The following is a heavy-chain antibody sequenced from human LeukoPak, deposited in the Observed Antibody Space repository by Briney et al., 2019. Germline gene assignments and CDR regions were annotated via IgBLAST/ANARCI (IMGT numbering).Heavy chain of an antibody. CDR1: GGSISSGSYY. J-gene: IGHJ3*02. CDR2: IYTSGST. CDR3: ASLAVAGRKAFDI. D-gene: IGHD6-19*01. V-gene: IGHV4-61*02. Sequence: PSETLSLTCTVSGGSISSGSYYWSWIRQPAGKGLKWIGRIYTSGSTNYNPSLKSRVTISVDTSKNQFSLKLSSVTAADTAVYYCASLAVAGRKAFDIWGQGTMVTVSS.